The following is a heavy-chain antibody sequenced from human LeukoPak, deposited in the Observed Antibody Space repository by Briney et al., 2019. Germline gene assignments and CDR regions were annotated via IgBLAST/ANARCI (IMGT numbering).Heavy chain of an antibody. D-gene: IGHD1-7*01. Sequence: GGSLRLSCAASGFTFSRYWMTWVRQALGKGLEWVANIKQDGTEKYYVDSVKGRFTISRDNAKNSLYLQMNSLRAEDTAVYYCASYNWNYAPNLDYWGQGTLVTVSS. V-gene: IGHV3-7*01. CDR2: IKQDGTEK. CDR1: GFTFSRYW. J-gene: IGHJ4*02. CDR3: ASYNWNYAPNLDY.